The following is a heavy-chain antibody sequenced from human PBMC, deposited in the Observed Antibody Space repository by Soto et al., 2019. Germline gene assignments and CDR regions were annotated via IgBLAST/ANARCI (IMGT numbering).Heavy chain of an antibody. CDR3: ARGGGSHAHPPDY. Sequence: GGSLRVTCAASAFNFSNYWMHWIRQAPGKGLVWVSRIAHYESTTTYAYSVKGRFTISRDNAKNTLYLQMNSLRAEDTAVYYCARGGGSHAHPPDYWGQGTLATVSS. CDR2: IAHYESTT. J-gene: IGHJ4*02. V-gene: IGHV3-74*01. D-gene: IGHD1-26*01. CDR1: AFNFSNYW.